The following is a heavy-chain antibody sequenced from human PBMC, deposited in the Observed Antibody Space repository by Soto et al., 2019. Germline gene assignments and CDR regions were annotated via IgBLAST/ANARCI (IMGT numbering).Heavy chain of an antibody. CDR3: AKGTSGQL. J-gene: IGHJ4*02. V-gene: IGHV3-23*01. Sequence: EVQLLESGGGLVQPGGSLTISCAASGFTFINFAMNWVRQAPGKGLEWVSNLSGSGRAAHYADSVKGRFTISRDNPNNTLYLQMRGLTAEDTAVYYCAKGTSGQLWGQGTLVTVSS. CDR2: LSGSGRAA. D-gene: IGHD3-10*01. CDR1: GFTFINFA.